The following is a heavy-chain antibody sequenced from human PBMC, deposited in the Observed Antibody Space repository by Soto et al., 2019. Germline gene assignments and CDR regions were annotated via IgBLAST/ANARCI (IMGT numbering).Heavy chain of an antibody. J-gene: IGHJ4*02. CDR2: ISYDGSNK. CDR3: AKDSLYGDSRPYYFDY. D-gene: IGHD4-17*01. V-gene: IGHV3-30*18. CDR1: GFTFSSYG. Sequence: PGGSLRLSCAASGFTFSSYGMHWVRQAPGKGLEWVAVISYDGSNKYYADSVKGRFTISRDNSKNTLYLQMNSLRAEDTAVYYCAKDSLYGDSRPYYFDYWGQGTLVTVSS.